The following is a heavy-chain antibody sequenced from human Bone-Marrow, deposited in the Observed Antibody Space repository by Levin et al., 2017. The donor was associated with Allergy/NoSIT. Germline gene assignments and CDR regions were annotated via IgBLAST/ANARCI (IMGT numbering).Heavy chain of an antibody. CDR1: GFTFSAFE. V-gene: IGHV3-48*03. D-gene: IGHD4-17*01. CDR3: ASSSHDSGDYALDY. Sequence: GGSLRLSCEASGFTFSAFEFHWVRQAPGKGLEWISYISSSGNTKYYADSVKGRFIISRDNAKDSLYLRMNSLRAEDTAVYFCASSSHDSGDYALDYWGQGTLVTVSS. J-gene: IGHJ4*02. CDR2: ISSSGNTK.